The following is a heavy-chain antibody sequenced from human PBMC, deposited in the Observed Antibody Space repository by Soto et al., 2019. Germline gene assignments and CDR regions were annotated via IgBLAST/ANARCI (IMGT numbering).Heavy chain of an antibody. J-gene: IGHJ4*01. CDR1: SGSLSNYY. CDR3: ARGSLWPDY. CDR2: IFPTGNT. Sequence: QVQLQESGPGLVKPSETLSLTCTVSSGSLSNYYRSWIRQPAGKGLEWIGRIFPTGNTDYNPSLRSRVTMSVDTFKNQFSLNLNSVTAADTAVYYCARGSLWPDYWGAGNLVTVSS. V-gene: IGHV4-4*07. D-gene: IGHD2-15*01.